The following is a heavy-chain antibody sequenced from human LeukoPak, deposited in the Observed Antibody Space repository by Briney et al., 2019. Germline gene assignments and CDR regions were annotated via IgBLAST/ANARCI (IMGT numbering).Heavy chain of an antibody. Sequence: SETLSLTCAVYGGSFSGYYWSWIRQPPGKGLEWIGEINHSGSTNYNPSLKSRATISVATSKNQFSLKLSSVTAADTAVDYCARAVGYPDSIFGVVIGYWGQGTLVTVSS. CDR2: INHSGST. D-gene: IGHD3-3*01. CDR3: ARAVGYPDSIFGVVIGY. CDR1: GGSFSGYY. V-gene: IGHV4-34*01. J-gene: IGHJ4*02.